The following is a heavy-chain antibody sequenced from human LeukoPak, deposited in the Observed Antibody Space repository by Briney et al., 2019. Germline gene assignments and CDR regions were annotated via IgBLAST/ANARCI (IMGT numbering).Heavy chain of an antibody. CDR2: INADNGNT. CDR1: GYSFTSYG. V-gene: IGHV1-3*03. J-gene: IGHJ4*02. D-gene: IGHD2-2*01. Sequence: ASVKVSCKASGYSFTSYGLSWVRQAPGQRLEWMGWINADNGNTKYSQEFQGRVTITRDTSATTAYMELSSLRSEDMAVYYCARDGPPDCSSSSCYPRKFDYWGQGTLVTVSS. CDR3: ARDGPPDCSSSSCYPRKFDY.